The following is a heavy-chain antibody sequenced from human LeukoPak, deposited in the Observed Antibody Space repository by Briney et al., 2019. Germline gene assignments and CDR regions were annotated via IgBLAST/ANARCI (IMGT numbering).Heavy chain of an antibody. V-gene: IGHV4-59*12. CDR2: IYYSGST. CDR3: ARDSGYYDILTGYPSFDY. Sequence: SETLSLTCTVSGGSISSYYWSWIRQPPGKGLEWIGYIYYSGSTNYNPSLKSRVTISVDTSKNQFSLKLSSVTAADTAEYYCARDSGYYDILTGYPSFDYWGQGTLVTVSS. CDR1: GGSISSYY. J-gene: IGHJ4*02. D-gene: IGHD3-9*01.